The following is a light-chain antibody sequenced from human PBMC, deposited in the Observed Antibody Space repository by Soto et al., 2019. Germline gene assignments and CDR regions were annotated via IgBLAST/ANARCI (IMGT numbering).Light chain of an antibody. J-gene: IGLJ3*02. Sequence: QSALTQPASVSGSPGQSITISCTGTSSDVGSYNLVSWYQQHPGKAPKLMIYEGSKRPSGVSYRFSGSKSGDTATLTISGLHAEDDADYYCCSNAGSTSSRVFGGGTNLTVL. CDR2: EGS. CDR1: SSDVGSYNL. CDR3: CSNAGSTSSRV. V-gene: IGLV2-23*01.